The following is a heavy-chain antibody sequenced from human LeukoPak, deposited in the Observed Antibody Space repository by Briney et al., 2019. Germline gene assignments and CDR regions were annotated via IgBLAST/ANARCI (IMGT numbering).Heavy chain of an antibody. Sequence: SENLSLTCTVSGGSISSYYWSWIRKPPGKGLEWIGYIYYSGSTNYNPSLKSRVTISVDTSKNQFSLKLSSVTAADTAVYYCARHFVQDYGDYPYFDYWGQGTLVTVSS. CDR2: IYYSGST. J-gene: IGHJ4*02. CDR1: GGSISSYY. V-gene: IGHV4-59*08. D-gene: IGHD4-17*01. CDR3: ARHFVQDYGDYPYFDY.